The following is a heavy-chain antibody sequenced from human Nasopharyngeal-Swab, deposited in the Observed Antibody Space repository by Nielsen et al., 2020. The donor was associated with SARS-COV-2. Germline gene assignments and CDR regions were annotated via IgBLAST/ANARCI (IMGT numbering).Heavy chain of an antibody. CDR3: TRCGGGCYSGRDY. Sequence: GGSLRLSCVASGFTFSDPATHWVRQASGKGLEWVGRVRSKGNNYATAYSASVKGRFIIFRDDPTNTAYLQMNSLKTEDTAMYYCTRCGGGCYSGRDYWGQGTLVSVSS. CDR1: GFTFSDPA. D-gene: IGHD2-15*01. J-gene: IGHJ4*02. V-gene: IGHV3-73*01. CDR2: VRSKGNNYAT.